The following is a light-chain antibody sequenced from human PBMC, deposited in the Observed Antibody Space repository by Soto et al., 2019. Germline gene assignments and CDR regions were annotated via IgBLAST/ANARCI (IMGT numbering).Light chain of an antibody. J-gene: IGLJ1*01. CDR3: CSYAGTFRGYV. CDR2: DVN. Sequence: QSALTQPRSVSGSPGQSVTFSCTGTSSDVGGFYYVSWVQQHPGKVPKLMIYDVNKRPSGVPDRFSGSKSGNTASLTISGLQAEDEADYYCCSYAGTFRGYVFGTGTKVTVL. CDR1: SSDVGGFYY. V-gene: IGLV2-11*01.